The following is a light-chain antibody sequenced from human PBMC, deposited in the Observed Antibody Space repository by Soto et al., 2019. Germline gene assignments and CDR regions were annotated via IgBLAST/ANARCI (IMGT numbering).Light chain of an antibody. CDR1: QSVGSL. V-gene: IGKV3-15*01. CDR2: SAS. Sequence: EVVLTQSPATLSVSPGERATLSCRASQSVGSLLAWYQQKPGQAPRLLIYSASTRATNIAGRFSGSGSGTEFTLTISSLQSEDFVVYYCQQYNNWHITFGQGTRLE. J-gene: IGKJ5*01. CDR3: QQYNNWHIT.